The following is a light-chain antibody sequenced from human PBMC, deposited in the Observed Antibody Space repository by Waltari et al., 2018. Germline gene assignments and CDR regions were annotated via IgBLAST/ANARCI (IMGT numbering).Light chain of an antibody. J-gene: IGLJ2*01. CDR2: ARD. Sequence: SYDLTQPPSVSVSPGQTVTISCSGHTLGNTYVSWYQQKAGQAPLLVVYARDRRPSGIPERFSGSNSDTTATLTISGTQAIDEADYYCQTWDSSLVVFGGGTKLTVL. V-gene: IGLV3-1*01. CDR3: QTWDSSLVV. CDR1: TLGNTY.